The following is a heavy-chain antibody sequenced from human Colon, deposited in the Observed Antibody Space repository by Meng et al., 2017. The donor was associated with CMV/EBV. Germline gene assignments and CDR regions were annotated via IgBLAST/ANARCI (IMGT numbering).Heavy chain of an antibody. V-gene: IGHV1-18*01. CDR3: ARTLVPAGPLSGLVIPHLDF. J-gene: IGHJ4*02. Sequence: ASVKVSCKTSGYSFTTYGVTWVRQAPGQGLEWMGWISGHNGHTDYTPSLQGRVTMTTDTSTTTAYMELRNLKSDDTAVYYCARTLVPAGPLSGLVIPHLDFWGQGTLVTVSS. D-gene: IGHD3-3*01. CDR2: ISGHNGHT. CDR1: GYSFTTYG.